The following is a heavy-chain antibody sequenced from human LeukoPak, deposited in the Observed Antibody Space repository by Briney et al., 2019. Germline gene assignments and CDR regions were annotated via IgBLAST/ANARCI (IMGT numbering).Heavy chain of an antibody. CDR3: VKGRGGYVKYKTFDY. CDR2: IKHDGSEK. CDR1: GFTFSSYW. V-gene: IGHV3-7*01. D-gene: IGHD5-12*01. Sequence: GGSLRLSCAASGFTFSSYWMSWVRQAPGKGLEWVANIKHDGSEKYYVASVKGRFTISKDNAKNSVFLQMNDLRGEDTAVYYCVKGRGGYVKYKTFDYGGQGTLVTVSS. J-gene: IGHJ4*02.